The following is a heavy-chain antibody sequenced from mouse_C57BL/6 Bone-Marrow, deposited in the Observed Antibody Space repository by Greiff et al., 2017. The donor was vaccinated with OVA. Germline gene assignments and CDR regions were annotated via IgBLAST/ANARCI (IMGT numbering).Heavy chain of an antibody. Sequence: VKLVESGAELVKPGASVKLSCKASGYTFTEYTIHWVKQRSGQGLEWIGWFYPGSGSIKYNEKFKDKATLTADKSSSTVYMELSRLTSEDSAVYFCARHDHYYGPLAYWGQGTLVTVSA. D-gene: IGHD1-2*01. J-gene: IGHJ3*01. CDR2: FYPGSGSI. CDR3: ARHDHYYGPLAY. CDR1: GYTFTEYT. V-gene: IGHV1-62-2*01.